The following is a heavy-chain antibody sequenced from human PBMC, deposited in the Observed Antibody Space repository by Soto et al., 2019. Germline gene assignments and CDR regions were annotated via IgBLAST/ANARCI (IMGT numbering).Heavy chain of an antibody. Sequence: QVQLVQSGAEVKKPGASMKVSCKASGYTFTSYGISWVRQAPGQGLEWMGWISAYNGNTNYAQKLQGRVTMTTDTSTSTAYMERRSLRSDDTAVYYCARDLRSAMGITMVRGVFDYWGQGTLVTVSS. D-gene: IGHD3-10*01. CDR2: ISAYNGNT. CDR1: GYTFTSYG. CDR3: ARDLRSAMGITMVRGVFDY. J-gene: IGHJ4*02. V-gene: IGHV1-18*01.